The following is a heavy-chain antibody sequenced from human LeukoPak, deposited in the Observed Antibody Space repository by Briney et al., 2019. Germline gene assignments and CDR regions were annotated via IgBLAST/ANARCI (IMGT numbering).Heavy chain of an antibody. CDR2: IYCSQST. D-gene: IGHD3-22*01. V-gene: IGHV4-30-2*01. CDR1: GLSIIRGGYY. CDR3: ARVGYYVSGGYPRRLEHWFDP. J-gene: IGHJ5*02. Sequence: TLSLKGTVSGLSIIRGGYYGRGIRQTPGKGLERLAYIYCSQSTYDNPTPSHRLTISVHRAKNQFSLKLSSPTAADTAVYYCARVGYYVSGGYPRRLEHWFDPWGQGTLVTVSS.